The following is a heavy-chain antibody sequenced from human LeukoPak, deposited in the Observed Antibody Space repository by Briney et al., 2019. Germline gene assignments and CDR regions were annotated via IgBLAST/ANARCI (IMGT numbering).Heavy chain of an antibody. J-gene: IGHJ4*02. D-gene: IGHD3-10*01. CDR1: GGSISSYY. CDR2: IYYSGST. Sequence: PSETLSLTCTVSGGSISSYYWSWIRKPPGKGLEWIGYIYYSGSTNYNPSLKSRVTISVDTSKNQFSLKLSSVTAADTAVYYCARSPMVRGVRYYFDYWGQGTLVTVSS. CDR3: ARSPMVRGVRYYFDY. V-gene: IGHV4-59*12.